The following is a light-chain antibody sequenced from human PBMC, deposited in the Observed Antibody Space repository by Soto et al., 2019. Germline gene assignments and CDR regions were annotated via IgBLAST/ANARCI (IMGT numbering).Light chain of an antibody. V-gene: IGKV4-1*01. CDR2: WAS. Sequence: DIVMTQSPDSLAVSLGERATVNCKSSQSVLYSSDNKNYLAWYQQKPGQPPKLLIYWASTRESWVPDRCSGSGSGTDFTLTISSLQAEDVAVYYCQQYYSSPPTFGQGTRVEIK. CDR1: QSVLYSSDNKNY. J-gene: IGKJ1*01. CDR3: QQYYSSPPT.